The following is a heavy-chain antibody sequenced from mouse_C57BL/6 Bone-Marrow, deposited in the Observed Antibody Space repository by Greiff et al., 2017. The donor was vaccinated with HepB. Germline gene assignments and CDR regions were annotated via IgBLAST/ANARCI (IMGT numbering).Heavy chain of an antibody. V-gene: IGHV1-39*01. CDR1: GYSFTDYN. Sequence: VQLQQSGPELVQPGASVKISCKASGYSFTDYNMNWVKQSNGKSLEWIGVINPNYGTTSYNQKFKGKATLTVDQSSSTAYMQLNSLTSEDSAVEYGANGPHYYGSSYDAMDYWGQGTSVTVSS. CDR3: ANGPHYYGSSYDAMDY. D-gene: IGHD1-1*01. CDR2: INPNYGTT. J-gene: IGHJ4*01.